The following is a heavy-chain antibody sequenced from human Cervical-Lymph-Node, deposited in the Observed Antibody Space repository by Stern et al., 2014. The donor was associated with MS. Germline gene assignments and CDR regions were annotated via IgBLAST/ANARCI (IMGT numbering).Heavy chain of an antibody. CDR3: AHIGTSRGYIFGVFDY. D-gene: IGHD5-18*01. CDR1: GFSLSTSGLG. CDR2: IDWDDEK. V-gene: IGHV2-5*02. Sequence: QVTLRESGPTLVKPTQTLTLTCSFSGFSLSTSGLGVGLIRQTPGKALEWLAPIDWDDEKRYSPSLKSRLTITKDTSEKEVVLTMTNMDPVDTGTYYCAHIGTSRGYIFGVFDYWGQGILVTVSS. J-gene: IGHJ4*02.